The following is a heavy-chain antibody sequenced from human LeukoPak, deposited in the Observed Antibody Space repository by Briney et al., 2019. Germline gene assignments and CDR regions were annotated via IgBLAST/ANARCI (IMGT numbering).Heavy chain of an antibody. Sequence: GGSLRLSCAASGFTFSSYGMHWVRQAPGKGLEWVAFIRYDGSNKYYADSVKGRFTISRDNSKNTLYLQMNSLRAEGTAVYYCAKDHGGATGYFDYWGQGTLVTVSS. CDR3: AKDHGGATGYFDY. CDR1: GFTFSSYG. D-gene: IGHD1-26*01. V-gene: IGHV3-30*02. CDR2: IRYDGSNK. J-gene: IGHJ4*02.